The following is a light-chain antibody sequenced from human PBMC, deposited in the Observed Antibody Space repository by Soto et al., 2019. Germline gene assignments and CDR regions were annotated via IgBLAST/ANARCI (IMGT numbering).Light chain of an antibody. CDR2: AVS. J-gene: IGKJ1*01. Sequence: EIVLPQSPGTPSLSPGERAGVSCRASRTVDSTYLAWYQQKAGQAPRLLIYAVSTRATGIPDRFSGSGSGTDFTLTISRLEPEDFAVYHCQQYVGSSRTFGQGTKVDI. CDR3: QQYVGSSRT. CDR1: RTVDSTY. V-gene: IGKV3-20*01.